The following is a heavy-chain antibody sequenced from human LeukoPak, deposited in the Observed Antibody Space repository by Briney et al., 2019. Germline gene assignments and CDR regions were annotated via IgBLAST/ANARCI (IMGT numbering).Heavy chain of an antibody. Sequence: RASVKVSCKASGYTFTSYGISWVRQAPGQGLEWMGWISAYNGNTNYAQKLQGRVTMTTDTSTSTAYMELRSLRSDDTAVYYCAREGIAAAAADAFDIWGQGTMVTVSS. CDR2: ISAYNGNT. CDR1: GYTFTSYG. V-gene: IGHV1-18*04. CDR3: AREGIAAAAADAFDI. D-gene: IGHD6-13*01. J-gene: IGHJ3*02.